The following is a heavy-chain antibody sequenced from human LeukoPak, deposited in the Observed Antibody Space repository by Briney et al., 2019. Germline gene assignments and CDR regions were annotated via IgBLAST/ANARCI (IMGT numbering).Heavy chain of an antibody. CDR3: ARDPGPTVTKHYFDY. J-gene: IGHJ4*02. Sequence: TETLSLTCTVSGGSISSSSYYWSWIRQPPRKGLEWIGTIYYRGSTYYNRSPKSRVTISVDTSKNQFSLKLSSVTAADTAVYYCARDPGPTVTKHYFDYWGQGTLVTVSS. V-gene: IGHV4-39*07. CDR2: IYYRGST. CDR1: GGSISSSSYY. D-gene: IGHD4-17*01.